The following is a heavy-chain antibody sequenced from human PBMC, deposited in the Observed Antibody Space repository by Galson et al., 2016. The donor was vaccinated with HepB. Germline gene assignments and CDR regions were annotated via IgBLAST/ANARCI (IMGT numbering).Heavy chain of an antibody. CDR1: GASISRSSNY. J-gene: IGHJ6*02. CDR3: ARHHQGVKGSYYGMDV. D-gene: IGHD3-10*01. Sequence: EPLSLTCTVSGASISRSSNYWGWIRQPPGKGLEWLGTVYYSGSTYYNPSLKSRVTISVDTSKNQFSLKLSSVTAVDTAVYYCARHHQGVKGSYYGMDVWGQGTTVTVSS. CDR2: VYYSGST. V-gene: IGHV4-39*01.